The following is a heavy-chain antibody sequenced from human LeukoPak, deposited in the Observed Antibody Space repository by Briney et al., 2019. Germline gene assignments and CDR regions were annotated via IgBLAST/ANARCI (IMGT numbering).Heavy chain of an antibody. CDR1: GFTFSSYS. D-gene: IGHD1-26*01. CDR2: ISSSSSYI. Sequence: GGSLRLSCAASGFTFSSYSMNWVRQAPGKGLEWVSSISSSSSYIYYADSVKGRFTISRDNAKNSLYLQMNSLRAEDTAVYYCARDQVGATSGLFDYWGQGTLVTVSS. J-gene: IGHJ4*02. CDR3: ARDQVGATSGLFDY. V-gene: IGHV3-21*01.